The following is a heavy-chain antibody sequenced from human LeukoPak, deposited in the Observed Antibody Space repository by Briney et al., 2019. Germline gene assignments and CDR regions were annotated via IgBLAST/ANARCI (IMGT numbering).Heavy chain of an antibody. J-gene: IGHJ5*02. CDR2: INHSGST. CDR3: ARDPEYSSGWYNWFDP. D-gene: IGHD6-19*01. CDR1: GGSFSGYY. V-gene: IGHV4-34*09. Sequence: PSETLSLTCAVYGGSFSGYYWSWIRQPPGKGLEWIGEINHSGSTYYNPSLKSRVTISVDTSKNQFSLKLSSVTAADTAVYYCARDPEYSSGWYNWFDPWGQGTLVTVSS.